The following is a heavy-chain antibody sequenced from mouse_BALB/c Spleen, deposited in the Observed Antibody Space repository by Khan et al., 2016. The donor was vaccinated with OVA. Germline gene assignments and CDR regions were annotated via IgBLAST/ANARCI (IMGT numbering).Heavy chain of an antibody. D-gene: IGHD1-1*01. Sequence: EVELVESGGDVVKPGGSLKLSCAACGFTFSTYGMSWVRQTPDKRLEWVATVSTGGHYPYYPDTVKGRFTISRDNAKNTLYLQMSSLKSEDTAMFYCARLAYYYGSEGFAYWGQGTRVTVSA. J-gene: IGHJ3*01. CDR1: GFTFSTYG. CDR2: VSTGGHYP. V-gene: IGHV5-6*01. CDR3: ARLAYYYGSEGFAY.